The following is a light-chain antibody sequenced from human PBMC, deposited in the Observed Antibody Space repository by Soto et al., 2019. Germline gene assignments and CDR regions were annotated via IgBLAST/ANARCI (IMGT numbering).Light chain of an antibody. Sequence: QSALTQPPSASGSPGQSVTISCTGTSSDVGGYNFVSWFQQNPGKAPKLMIYDVNKRPSGVPDRFSGSKSGNTASLTVSGLQAEDEDDHYCNSYAGNNNFVVFGGGTKLTVL. CDR2: DVN. J-gene: IGLJ2*01. V-gene: IGLV2-8*01. CDR1: SSDVGGYNF. CDR3: NSYAGNNNFVV.